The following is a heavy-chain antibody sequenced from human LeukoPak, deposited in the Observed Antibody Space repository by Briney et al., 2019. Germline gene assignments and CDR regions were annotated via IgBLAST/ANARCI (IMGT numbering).Heavy chain of an antibody. D-gene: IGHD3-22*01. CDR1: GGSFSGYY. CDR3: ARHLRANYYDSSGYYYYYYMDV. J-gene: IGHJ6*03. CDR2: INHSGST. V-gene: IGHV4-34*01. Sequence: SETLSLTCAVYGGSFSGYYWSWIRQPPGKGLEWIGEINHSGSTNYNPSLKSRVTISVDTSKNQFSLKLSSVTAADTAVYYCARHLRANYYDSSGYYYYYYMDVWGKGTTVTISS.